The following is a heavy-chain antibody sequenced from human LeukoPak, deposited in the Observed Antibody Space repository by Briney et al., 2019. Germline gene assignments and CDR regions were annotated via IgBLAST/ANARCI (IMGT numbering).Heavy chain of an antibody. Sequence: SQTLSLTCTVSVGSISTAEYYWSWIRLPPGKGREWIGYIYYSGTTYYNTSLKSRLTISIHTSKNQFSLNLSSVTAADTDVYYCDRTMYYKGWFDPWGQGTLVTVSS. CDR1: VGSISTAEYY. CDR3: DRTMYYKGWFDP. J-gene: IGHJ5*02. D-gene: IGHD3-10*01. CDR2: IYYSGTT. V-gene: IGHV4-30-4*01.